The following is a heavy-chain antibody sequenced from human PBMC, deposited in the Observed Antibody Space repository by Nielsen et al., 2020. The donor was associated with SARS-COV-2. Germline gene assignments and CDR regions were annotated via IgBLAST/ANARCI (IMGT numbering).Heavy chain of an antibody. Sequence: SLNISRAASEIASNNYMLYWLRPAPRKGLEWVPIISGSGDSTYYADSVKGRFTISRDNSKNTLYLQMNSLRSEDTAVYYCATGAAAGTQNWFDPWGQGTLVTVSS. CDR3: ATGAAAGTQNWFDP. J-gene: IGHJ5*02. V-gene: IGHV3-23*01. D-gene: IGHD6-13*01. CDR1: EIASNNYM. CDR2: ISGSGDST.